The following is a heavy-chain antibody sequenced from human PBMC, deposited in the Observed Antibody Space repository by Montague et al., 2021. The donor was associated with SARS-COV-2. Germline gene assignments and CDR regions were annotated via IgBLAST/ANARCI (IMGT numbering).Heavy chain of an antibody. CDR2: ISGGGGST. V-gene: IGHV3-23*01. CDR3: ARGYTSSWHLFQFLQY. CDR1: GFTFSSYA. J-gene: IGHJ1*01. Sequence: SLRLSCAASGFTFSSYAMSWVRQAPAKGLEWVSDISGGGGSTDYADSVKGRFTISRDNSKNTLYLQMNSLRAEDTAVYYCARGYTSSWHLFQFLQYWGQGTLVTVAS. D-gene: IGHD6-13*01.